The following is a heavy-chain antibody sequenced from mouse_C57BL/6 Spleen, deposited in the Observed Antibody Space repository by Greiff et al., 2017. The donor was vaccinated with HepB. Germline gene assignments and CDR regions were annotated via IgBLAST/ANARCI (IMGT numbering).Heavy chain of an antibody. J-gene: IGHJ4*01. V-gene: IGHV14-4*01. CDR3: TTQSGSYAMDY. CDR1: GFNIKDDY. D-gene: IGHD1-1*01. Sequence: VQLQQSGAELVRPGASVKLSCTASGFNIKDDYMHWVKQRPEQGLEWIGWIDPENGDTEYASKFQGKATITAYTSSNTAYLQLSSLTSEDTAVYYCTTQSGSYAMDYWGQGTSVTVSS. CDR2: IDPENGDT.